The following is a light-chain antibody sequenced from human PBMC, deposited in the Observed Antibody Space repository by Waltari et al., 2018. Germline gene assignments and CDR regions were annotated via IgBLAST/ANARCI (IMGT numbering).Light chain of an antibody. V-gene: IGLV1-40*01. CDR2: GKN. CDR1: SSNIGAGYD. CDR3: QSYDNGLRGRV. J-gene: IGLJ3*02. Sequence: QSVLTQPPSVAGAPGQRVTISCTGSSSNIGAGYDVHWYQQFPGTAPKLLIYGKNGRPSGVPDRFSGSKTATAASLAITGLQADDGAEYHCQSYDNGLRGRVFGGGTKVTVL.